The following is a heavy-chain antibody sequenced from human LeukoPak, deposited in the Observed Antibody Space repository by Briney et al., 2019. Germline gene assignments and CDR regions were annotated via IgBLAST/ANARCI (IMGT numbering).Heavy chain of an antibody. CDR3: AKGPNSDFWSGYSHYMDV. V-gene: IGHV3-21*04. Sequence: GGSLRLSCAASGFTFSSYSMNWVRQAPGKGLEWVSSISSSSSYIYYADSVKGRFTISRDSSKNTLFLQMNSLRAEDTAAYYCAKGPNSDFWSGYSHYMDVWGKGTTVTVSS. CDR1: GFTFSSYS. D-gene: IGHD3-3*01. CDR2: ISSSSSYI. J-gene: IGHJ6*03.